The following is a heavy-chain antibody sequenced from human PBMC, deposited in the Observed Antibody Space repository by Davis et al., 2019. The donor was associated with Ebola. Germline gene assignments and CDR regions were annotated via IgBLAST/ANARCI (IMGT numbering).Heavy chain of an antibody. V-gene: IGHV2-26*01. Sequence: SGPTLVKPTETLTLTCTVSGFSLSNARMGVSWIRQPPGKALEWLAHIFSNDEKSYSTSLKSRLTISKDTSKSQVVLTMTNMDPVDTATYYCARGYYDSSGYYYGVDYYYYYGMDVWGQGTTVTVSS. CDR1: GFSLSNARMG. D-gene: IGHD3-22*01. CDR3: ARGYYDSSGYYYGVDYYYYYGMDV. J-gene: IGHJ6*02. CDR2: IFSNDEK.